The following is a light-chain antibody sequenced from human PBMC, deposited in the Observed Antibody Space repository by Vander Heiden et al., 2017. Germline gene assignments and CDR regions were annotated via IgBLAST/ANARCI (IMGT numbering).Light chain of an antibody. J-gene: IGKJ3*01. V-gene: IGKV1-39*01. CDR3: QQSDSTPFT. CDR2: AAS. Sequence: DIQMTQSPSSLSASVGDRVTITCRASQSISSYLNWYQQKPGKAPKLLIYAASSLQSGVPSRFSDSGSGTDFTLTISRLQPEDFATYYCQQSDSTPFTFGPGTKVDIK. CDR1: QSISSY.